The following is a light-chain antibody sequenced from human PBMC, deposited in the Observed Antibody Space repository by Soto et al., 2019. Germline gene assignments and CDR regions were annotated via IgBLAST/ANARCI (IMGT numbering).Light chain of an antibody. J-gene: IGLJ1*01. CDR3: SSYTSSSTPHYV. V-gene: IGLV2-14*01. Sequence: SVLTQPASVSGSPGQSITISCTGTSSDVGGYNYVSWYQQHPGKAPKLMIYDVSNRPSGVSNRSSGSKSGNTASLTISGLQAEDEADYYCSSYTSSSTPHYVFGTGTKVTVL. CDR2: DVS. CDR1: SSDVGGYNY.